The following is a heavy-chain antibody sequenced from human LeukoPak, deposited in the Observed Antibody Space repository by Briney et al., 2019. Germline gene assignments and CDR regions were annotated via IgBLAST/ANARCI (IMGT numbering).Heavy chain of an antibody. CDR1: GGSISSRTYY. J-gene: IGHJ6*03. CDR2: IYYSGTT. Sequence: SETLSLTCTVSGGSISSRTYYWGWIRQPPGKGLEWIGTIYYSGTTYYNPSLKSRVTISLDTSKNQFSLKLSSVTAADTAIYYCARDFSSSSTVYYYYYMDVWGKGTTVTVS. D-gene: IGHD6-6*01. V-gene: IGHV4-39*07. CDR3: ARDFSSSSTVYYYYYMDV.